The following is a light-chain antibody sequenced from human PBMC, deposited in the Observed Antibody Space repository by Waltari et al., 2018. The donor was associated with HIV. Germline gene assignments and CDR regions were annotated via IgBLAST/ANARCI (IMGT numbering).Light chain of an antibody. Sequence: EIVLTQSPDFQSVTPKEKVTTTCRASQSIGSSLHCDQQKPDQSPKLLITYASQSFSGVASRCSGSGSGTDFTRTISSLEAEDAATYYCHQSSSLPQTFGQGTKVEIK. CDR3: HQSSSLPQT. CDR1: QSIGSS. V-gene: IGKV6-21*01. J-gene: IGKJ1*01. CDR2: YAS.